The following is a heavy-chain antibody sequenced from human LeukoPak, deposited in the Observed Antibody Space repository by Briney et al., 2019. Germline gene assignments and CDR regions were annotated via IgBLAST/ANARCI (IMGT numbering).Heavy chain of an antibody. J-gene: IGHJ4*02. Sequence: KPSETLSLTCTVSGGSISSYYWSWIRQPPGKGLEWIGYIYYSGSTNYNPSLKSRVTISVDTSKNQFSLKLSSATAADTAVYYCARGTDYGGNSEGFDYWGQGTLVTVSS. D-gene: IGHD4-23*01. CDR1: GGSISSYY. V-gene: IGHV4-59*01. CDR3: ARGTDYGGNSEGFDY. CDR2: IYYSGST.